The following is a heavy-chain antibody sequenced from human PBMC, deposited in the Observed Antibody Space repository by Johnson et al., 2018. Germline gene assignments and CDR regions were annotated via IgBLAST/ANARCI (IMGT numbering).Heavy chain of an antibody. CDR2: INHSGNT. CDR1: GGSFSGYY. D-gene: IGHD2-15*01. J-gene: IGHJ1*01. CDR3: ARGRYCSCGSCLLRARPGYFHY. Sequence: QVQLQQWGAGLLKPSETXSLTCAVYGGSFSGYYWSWIRQPPGKGLEWMGEINHSGNTNYNPSLKSRVTISVDTFKNQFSLKLSSVTAAETAVYYCARGRYCSCGSCLLRARPGYFHYWGQGTLVTVSS. V-gene: IGHV4-34*01.